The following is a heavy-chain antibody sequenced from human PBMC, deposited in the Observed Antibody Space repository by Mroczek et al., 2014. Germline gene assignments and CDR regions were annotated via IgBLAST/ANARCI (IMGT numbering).Heavy chain of an antibody. V-gene: IGHV3-23*04. D-gene: IGHD4-23*01. Sequence: VQLVQSGGRLGTAWGGPVRLSCAASGFTFSSYAMSWVRQAPGKGLEWVSAISGSGGSTYYADSVKGRFTISRDNSKNTLYLQMNSLRAEDTAVYYCAKDDYGGSGGYYFDYWGQGTLVTVSS. CDR1: GFTFSSYA. J-gene: IGHJ4*02. CDR3: AKDDYGGSGGYYFDY. CDR2: ISGSGGST.